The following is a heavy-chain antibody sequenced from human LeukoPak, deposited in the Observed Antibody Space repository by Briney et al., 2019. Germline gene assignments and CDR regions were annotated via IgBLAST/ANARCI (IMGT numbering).Heavy chain of an antibody. CDR1: GGSFSGFY. J-gene: IGHJ4*02. CDR3: ARHEQQLLYYFDY. Sequence: SETLSLTCAVDGGSFSGFYWTWIRQTPGKGLEWIGEINQTGKTNYNPSLTDYNPSLKSRVTISVDSSKNQLSLKVNSVTAADTGVYYCARHEQQLLYYFDYWGPGTLVTVSS. D-gene: IGHD6-13*01. CDR2: INQTGKTNYNPSLT. V-gene: IGHV4-34*01.